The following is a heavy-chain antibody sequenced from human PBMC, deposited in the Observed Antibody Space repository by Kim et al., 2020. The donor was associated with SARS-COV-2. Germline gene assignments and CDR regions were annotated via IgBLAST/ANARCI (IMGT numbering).Heavy chain of an antibody. Sequence: GGSLRLSCAASGFSFSNHWMTWVRQAPGRGPEWVANIKQHGSEKYYVGSVRGRFTISRDDATNSLYLQMNSLRAEDTAIYYCARNNAMDVWGQGTTVTVFS. J-gene: IGHJ6*02. V-gene: IGHV3-7*03. CDR3: ARNNAMDV. CDR2: IKQHGSEK. CDR1: GFSFSNHW.